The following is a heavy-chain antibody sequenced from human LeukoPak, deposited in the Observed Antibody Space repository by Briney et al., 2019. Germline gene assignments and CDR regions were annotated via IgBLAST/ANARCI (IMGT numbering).Heavy chain of an antibody. D-gene: IGHD6-13*01. CDR3: ASIAAAGTDY. Sequence: GGSLRLSCAASGFTFRNYLMNWVRQAPGKGLEWVSAMSGGGGDIYYADSVKGRFTISRDNSKNTLYLQMNSLRAEDTAVYYCASIAAAGTDYWGQGTLVTVSS. CDR2: MSGGGGDI. J-gene: IGHJ4*02. CDR1: GFTFRNYL. V-gene: IGHV3-23*01.